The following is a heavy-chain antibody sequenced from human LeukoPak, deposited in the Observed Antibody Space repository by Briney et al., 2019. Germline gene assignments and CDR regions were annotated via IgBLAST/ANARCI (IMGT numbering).Heavy chain of an antibody. V-gene: IGHV1-69*02. CDR1: GGTFSSYT. J-gene: IGHJ4*02. Sequence: SVKVSCKASGGTFSSYTISWVRQAPGQRLEWMGRIIPILGIANYAQKFQGRVTITADKSTSTAYMELSSLRSEDTAVYYCARADFWSGYYLSRFDYWGQGTLVTVSS. D-gene: IGHD3-3*01. CDR3: ARADFWSGYYLSRFDY. CDR2: IIPILGIA.